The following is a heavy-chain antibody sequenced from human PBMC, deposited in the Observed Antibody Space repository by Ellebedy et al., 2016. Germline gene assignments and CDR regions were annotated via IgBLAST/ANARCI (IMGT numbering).Heavy chain of an antibody. CDR2: ISFDGSNK. J-gene: IGHJ2*01. Sequence: GGSLRLSXAASGFTFSSYGMHWVRQAPGKGLEWVAVISFDGSNKYYADSVKGRFTISRDNSKNTLYLQMNSLRAEDTAVYYCASRPNWYFDLWGRGTLVTVSS. CDR1: GFTFSSYG. CDR3: ASRPNWYFDL. V-gene: IGHV3-30*03.